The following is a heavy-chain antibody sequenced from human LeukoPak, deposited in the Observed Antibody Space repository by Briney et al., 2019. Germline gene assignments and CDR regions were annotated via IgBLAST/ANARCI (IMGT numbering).Heavy chain of an antibody. CDR1: GFTLNDYA. CDR2: ISWDSGSQ. Sequence: GRSLRLSCVVTGFTLNDYAMHWVRQVPGKGLEWVSSISWDSGSQAYADSVKGRFTISRDNAKNSLFLEMNSLRPEATAFYYCIKDMGFDLLKDAFHIWGQGTLGTVSS. CDR3: IKDMGFDLLKDAFHI. D-gene: IGHD1-26*01. J-gene: IGHJ3*02. V-gene: IGHV3-9*01.